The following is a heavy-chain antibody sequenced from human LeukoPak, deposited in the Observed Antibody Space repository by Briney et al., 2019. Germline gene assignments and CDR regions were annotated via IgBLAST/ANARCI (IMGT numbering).Heavy chain of an antibody. D-gene: IGHD4-17*01. V-gene: IGHV4-4*09. CDR1: GGSISSYY. J-gene: IGHJ4*02. CDR3: ARHRVGRCRYYGYYFDY. Sequence: SETLSLTCTVSGGSISSYYWSWIRQPPGKGLEWIGYIYTSGSTNYNPSLKSRVTISVDTSKNQFSLKLSSVTAADTAVYYCARHRVGRCRYYGYYFDYWGQGTLVTVSS. CDR2: IYTSGST.